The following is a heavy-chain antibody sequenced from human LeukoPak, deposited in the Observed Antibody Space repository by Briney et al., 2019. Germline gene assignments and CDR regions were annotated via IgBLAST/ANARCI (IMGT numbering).Heavy chain of an antibody. D-gene: IGHD2-8*01. Sequence: ASVKISCKAFGYTFTDYHMHWVRQAPGQGLEWMGWISPNSGDTNYAQKFQGRVTMTRDTTISTAYMELSRLRSDDTAVFYCATLMAHLDYWGQGTLVTVSS. CDR1: GYTFTDYH. CDR3: ATLMAHLDY. CDR2: ISPNSGDT. J-gene: IGHJ4*02. V-gene: IGHV1-2*02.